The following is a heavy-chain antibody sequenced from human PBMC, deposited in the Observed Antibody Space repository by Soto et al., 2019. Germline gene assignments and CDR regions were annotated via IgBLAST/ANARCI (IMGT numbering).Heavy chain of an antibody. J-gene: IGHJ5*02. CDR2: ISAYNGNT. V-gene: IGHV1-18*01. D-gene: IGHD3-3*01. CDR3: ATTEYDFWSGYNNWFDP. CDR1: VYTFTSYG. Sequence: ASVKVSCKASVYTFTSYGMSWVRQAPGQGLEWMGWISAYNGNTNYAQKLQGRVTMTTDTSTSTAYMELRSLRSDDTAVYYCATTEYDFWSGYNNWFDPWGQGTLVTVSS.